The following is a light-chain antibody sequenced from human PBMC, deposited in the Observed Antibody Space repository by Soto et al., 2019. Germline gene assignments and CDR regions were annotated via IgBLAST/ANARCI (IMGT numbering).Light chain of an antibody. J-gene: IGKJ1*01. V-gene: IGKV3-20*01. Sequence: EIVWPQSPATLSLSPGERATLSCRASQSVTNDYLTWYQQRPGQAPRVLIYDASTRATGIPDRFSGSGSGTDFTLTISRLEPEDFAVYYCQQYGSSPWTFGQGTKVDI. CDR2: DAS. CDR1: QSVTNDY. CDR3: QQYGSSPWT.